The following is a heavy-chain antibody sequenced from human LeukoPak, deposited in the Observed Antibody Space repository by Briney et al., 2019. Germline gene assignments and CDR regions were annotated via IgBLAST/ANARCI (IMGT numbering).Heavy chain of an antibody. CDR3: ARGSRPVYNLFTGKRYFDY. Sequence: ASVKVSCKASGYTFTTYYVHWVRQAPGPGLEWMGITNPSRGSTTYAQKFRRRLTMTRDMSTNKIYMEVSSLRSEDTAVYYCARGSRPVYNLFTGKRYFDYWGQGTLLTVPS. V-gene: IGHV1-46*01. CDR1: GYTFTTYY. D-gene: IGHD3-9*01. J-gene: IGHJ4*02. CDR2: TNPSRGST.